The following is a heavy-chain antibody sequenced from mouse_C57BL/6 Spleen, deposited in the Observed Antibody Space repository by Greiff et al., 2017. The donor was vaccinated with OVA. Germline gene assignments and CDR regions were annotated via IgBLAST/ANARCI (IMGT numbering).Heavy chain of an antibody. J-gene: IGHJ2*01. D-gene: IGHD2-4*01. Sequence: QVQLKESGAELVRPGTSVKVSCKASGYAFTNYLIEWVKQRPGQGLEWIGVINPGSGGTNYNEKFKGKATLTADKSSSTAYMQLSSLTSEDSAVYFCARLGDYGTFDYWGQGTTLTVSS. CDR1: GYAFTNYL. CDR3: ARLGDYGTFDY. CDR2: INPGSGGT. V-gene: IGHV1-54*01.